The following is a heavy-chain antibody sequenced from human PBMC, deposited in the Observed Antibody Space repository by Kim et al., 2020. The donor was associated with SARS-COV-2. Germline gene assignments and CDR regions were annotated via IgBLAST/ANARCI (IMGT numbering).Heavy chain of an antibody. CDR3: ARGIAAAEKYNWFDP. J-gene: IGHJ5*02. Sequence: ASVKVSCKASGYTFTSYAMHWVRQAPGQRLEWMGWINAGNGNTKYSQKFQGRVTITRDTSASTAYMELSSLRSEDTAVYYCARGIAAAEKYNWFDPWGQGTLVTVSS. V-gene: IGHV1-3*01. CDR1: GYTFTSYA. D-gene: IGHD6-13*01. CDR2: INAGNGNT.